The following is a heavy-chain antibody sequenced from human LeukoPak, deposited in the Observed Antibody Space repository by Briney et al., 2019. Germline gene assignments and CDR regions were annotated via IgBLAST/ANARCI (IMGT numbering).Heavy chain of an antibody. V-gene: IGHV3-11*03. CDR1: GFSLSDYE. D-gene: IGHD2/OR15-2a*01. CDR2: ITKTSNGR. J-gene: IGHJ6*02. CDR3: VKILTLSAHYWYGVDV. Sequence: GGSLRLSCAVSGFSLSDYEMSWVRQAPGKGLEWVSYITKTSNGRYYADSLKGRFTISRDNPKNTLYLQMNSLRAEDTAVYYCVKILTLSAHYWYGVDVWGQGTTVTVSS.